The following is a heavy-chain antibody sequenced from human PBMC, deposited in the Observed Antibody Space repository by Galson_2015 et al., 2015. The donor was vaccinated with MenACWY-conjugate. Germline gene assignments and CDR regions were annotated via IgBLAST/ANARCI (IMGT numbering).Heavy chain of an antibody. D-gene: IGHD3-22*01. Sequence: SLRLSCAASGFTFSAYRMNWVRQAPGKGLEWISSISSSSSNIYYADSVKGRFTISRDNAKNSLYLQLNSLRAEDTAVYYCARYYYDSSGYPYWYFDLWGRGTLVTVSS. CDR2: ISSSSSNI. CDR1: GFTFSAYR. CDR3: ARYYYDSSGYPYWYFDL. J-gene: IGHJ2*01. V-gene: IGHV3-21*01.